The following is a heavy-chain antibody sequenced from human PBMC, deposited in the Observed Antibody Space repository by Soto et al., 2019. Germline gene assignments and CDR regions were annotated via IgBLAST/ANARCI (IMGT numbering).Heavy chain of an antibody. CDR1: GFTLSGFD. CDR2: IKTKVESYAT. Sequence: EVQLVESGGGLVQPEGSLKLSCAASGFTLSGFDLHWVRQASGEGLEWIGRIKTKVESYATEYAASVKGRFSISRDDSKNTAYLEMNSLETEDTAIYYCTRRHCSGGGCYSDFDFWGQGRLVTVSS. V-gene: IGHV3-73*01. D-gene: IGHD2-15*01. J-gene: IGHJ4*02. CDR3: TRRHCSGGGCYSDFDF.